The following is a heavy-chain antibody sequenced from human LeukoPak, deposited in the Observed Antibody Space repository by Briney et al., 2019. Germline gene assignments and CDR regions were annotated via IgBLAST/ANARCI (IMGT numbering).Heavy chain of an antibody. D-gene: IGHD1-7*01. CDR2: IKQDGSEK. CDR3: TTDRQAGTIIFDY. J-gene: IGHJ4*02. Sequence: GGSLRLSCAASGFTFSSYWMSWVRQAPGKGLEWVANIKQDGSEKYYVDSVKGRFTISRDNAKNSLYLQMNSLRAEDTAVYYCTTDRQAGTIIFDYWGQGTLVTVSS. V-gene: IGHV3-7*01. CDR1: GFTFSSYW.